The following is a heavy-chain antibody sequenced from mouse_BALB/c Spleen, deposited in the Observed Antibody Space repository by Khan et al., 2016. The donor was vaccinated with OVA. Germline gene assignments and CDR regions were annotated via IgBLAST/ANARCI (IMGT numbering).Heavy chain of an antibody. J-gene: IGHJ3*01. CDR2: ISSGYST. CDR1: GFTFNIYA. D-gene: IGHD1-1*01. CDR3: TREIYGSNYGWFAY. V-gene: IGHV5-6-5*01. Sequence: QVESGGGLVKPGGSLKLSCAASGFTFNIYAMSWVRQSPEKRLEWVASISSGYSTYYPDSVKGRFPISRDNARNILYLQMSSLRSEDTAMDYCTREIYGSNYGWFAYWGLGTLVTVSA.